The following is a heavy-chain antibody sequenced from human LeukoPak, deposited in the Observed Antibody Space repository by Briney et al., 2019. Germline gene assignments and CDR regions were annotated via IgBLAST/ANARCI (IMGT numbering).Heavy chain of an antibody. J-gene: IGHJ4*02. CDR1: GFSFSSYA. CDR2: IFGAGKNTT. Sequence: GGSLRLSCAASGFSFSSYAMNWVRQAPGKGLEWVSIIFGAGKNTTYYADSVKGRFTVFRDNSKNTLYLQMTNLRPEDTAKYYCAKRNTMIRGGPSFDYWGQGILVAVSS. CDR3: AKRNTMIRGGPSFDY. D-gene: IGHD3-10*01. V-gene: IGHV3-23*03.